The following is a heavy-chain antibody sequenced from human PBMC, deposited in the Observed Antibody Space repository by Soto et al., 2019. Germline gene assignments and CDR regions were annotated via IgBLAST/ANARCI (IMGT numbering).Heavy chain of an antibody. J-gene: IGHJ4*02. CDR2: ISYDGSNK. D-gene: IGHD3-10*01. V-gene: IGHV3-30-3*01. Sequence: GGSLRLSCAASGFTFSSYAMHWVRQAPGKGLEWVAVISYDGSNKYYADSVKGRFTISRDNSKNTLYLQMNSLRAEDTAVYYCARDRDGGSGYFDYWGQGTLVTVSS. CDR3: ARDRDGGSGYFDY. CDR1: GFTFSSYA.